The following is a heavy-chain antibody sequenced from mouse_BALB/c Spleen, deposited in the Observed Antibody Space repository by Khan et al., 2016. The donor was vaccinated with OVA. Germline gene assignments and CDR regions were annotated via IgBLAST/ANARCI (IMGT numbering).Heavy chain of an antibody. D-gene: IGHD2-4*01. CDR2: IWHDGNT. CDR3: ARQRYCHYSLLDY. Sequence: QVQLKESGPGLVAPSQSLSITCTISGFSLTNYGVHWVRQPPGKGLEWLVVIWHDGNTTYNSTLKSRLTISKDNSKSQVFLKMNSLQTDDTAMYFCARQRYCHYSLLDYWGQGTSVTVSS. V-gene: IGHV2-6-1*01. CDR1: GFSLTNYG. J-gene: IGHJ4*01.